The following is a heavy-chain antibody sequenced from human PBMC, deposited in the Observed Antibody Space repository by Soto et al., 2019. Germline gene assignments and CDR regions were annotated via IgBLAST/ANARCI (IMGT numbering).Heavy chain of an antibody. D-gene: IGHD1-26*01. CDR1: RSTFSDYY. Sequence: GGSLRLSCAASRSTFSDYYMSWIRQAPGKGLEWVSYISSSGSTIYYADSVKGRFTISRDNAKNSLYLQMNSLRAEDTAVYYCARENRDAGSIRYWGQGALVTVSS. V-gene: IGHV3-11*01. CDR3: ARENRDAGSIRY. J-gene: IGHJ4*02. CDR2: ISSSGSTI.